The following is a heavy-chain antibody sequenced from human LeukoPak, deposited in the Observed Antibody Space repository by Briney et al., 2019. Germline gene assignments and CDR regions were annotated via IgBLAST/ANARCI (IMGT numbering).Heavy chain of an antibody. CDR3: ARSRNDAFDI. Sequence: GGSLRLSCAASGFTFNTYAMSWVRQAPGKGLEWVANIKQDGSEKYYVDSVKGRFTISRDNAKNSLYLQMNSLRAEDTAVYYCARSRNDAFDIWGQGTMVTVSS. CDR1: GFTFNTYA. J-gene: IGHJ3*02. CDR2: IKQDGSEK. V-gene: IGHV3-7*01.